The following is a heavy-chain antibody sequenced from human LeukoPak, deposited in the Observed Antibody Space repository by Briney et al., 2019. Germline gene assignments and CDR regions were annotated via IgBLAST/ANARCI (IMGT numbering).Heavy chain of an antibody. CDR2: IRGNGGGT. D-gene: IGHD1-1*01. Sequence: PGGPVRLSCAASGFTFSSNAMTWVRQAPGKGLEWVSTIRGNGGGTHYAESLRGRFTISRDNSKSTVYLQMNSLSAEDTAIYYCSKGQELDEGVLESWGRGTLVTVSS. V-gene: IGHV3-23*01. CDR3: SKGQELDEGVLES. CDR1: GFTFSSNA. J-gene: IGHJ4*02.